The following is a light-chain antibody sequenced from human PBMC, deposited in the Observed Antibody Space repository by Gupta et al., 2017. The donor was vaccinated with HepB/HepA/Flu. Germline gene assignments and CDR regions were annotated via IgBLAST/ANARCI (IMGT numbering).Light chain of an antibody. Sequence: DIQMTQSPSSLSASVGDRVTITCRASQYISTYLNWFQQKPGKAPKLLIYASASLESGVPSRFSGSGSGTEFTLSISGLQTDDFATYFCQQSDSTPPSFGQGTKVDIK. CDR3: QQSDSTPPS. CDR1: QYISTY. J-gene: IGKJ2*03. V-gene: IGKV1-39*01. CDR2: ASA.